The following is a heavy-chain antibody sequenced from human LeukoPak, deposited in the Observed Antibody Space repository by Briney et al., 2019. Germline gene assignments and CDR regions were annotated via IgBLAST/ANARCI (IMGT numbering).Heavy chain of an antibody. CDR2: ISGSGGST. CDR1: GFTFSSYG. V-gene: IGHV3-23*01. CDR3: AKDYDILTGYYPSYYFDY. D-gene: IGHD3-9*01. Sequence: QTGGSLRLSCAASGFTFSSYGMNWVRQAPGKGLEWVSAISGSGGSTYYADSVKGRFTISRDNSKNTLYLQMNSLRAEDTAVYYCAKDYDILTGYYPSYYFDYWGQGTLVTVSS. J-gene: IGHJ4*02.